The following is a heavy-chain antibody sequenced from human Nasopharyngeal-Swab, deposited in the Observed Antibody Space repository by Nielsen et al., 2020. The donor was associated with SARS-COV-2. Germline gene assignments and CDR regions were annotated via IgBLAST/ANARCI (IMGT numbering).Heavy chain of an antibody. D-gene: IGHD3-3*01. Sequence: ASVKVSCKASGYTFTSYGISWVRQAPGQGLEWMGWISAYNGNTNYAQKLQGRVTMTTDTSTSTAYMELRRLRSDDPAVYYCARDTYDFWSGYSDTFSYFDYWGQGTLVTVSS. V-gene: IGHV1-18*01. CDR3: ARDTYDFWSGYSDTFSYFDY. CDR2: ISAYNGNT. J-gene: IGHJ4*02. CDR1: GYTFTSYG.